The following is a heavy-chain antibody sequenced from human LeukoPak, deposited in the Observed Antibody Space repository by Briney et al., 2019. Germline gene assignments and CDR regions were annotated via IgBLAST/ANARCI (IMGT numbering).Heavy chain of an antibody. CDR3: AKDLDRVVDYGDAFDI. D-gene: IGHD4-17*01. V-gene: IGHV3-23*01. CDR1: GFTFSSYA. CDR2: ISGSGGST. J-gene: IGHJ3*02. Sequence: GGSLRLSCAASGFTFSSYAMSWVRQDPGKGLEWVSAISGSGGSTYYADSVKGRFTISRDNSKNTLYLQMNSLRAEDAAVYYCAKDLDRVVDYGDAFDIWGQGTMVTVSS.